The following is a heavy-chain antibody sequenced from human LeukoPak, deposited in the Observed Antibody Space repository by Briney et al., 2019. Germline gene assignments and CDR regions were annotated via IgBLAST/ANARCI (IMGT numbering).Heavy chain of an antibody. CDR3: ARDRDIGDYTGMYFDY. J-gene: IGHJ4*02. CDR2: ISSSSYI. Sequence: GGSLRLSCAASGFTFSSYSMNWVRQAPGKGLEWVSSISSSSYIYYADSVKGRFTISRDNAKNSLYLQMNSLRAEDTAVYYCARDRDIGDYTGMYFDYWGQGTLVTVSS. CDR1: GFTFSSYS. D-gene: IGHD4-17*01. V-gene: IGHV3-21*01.